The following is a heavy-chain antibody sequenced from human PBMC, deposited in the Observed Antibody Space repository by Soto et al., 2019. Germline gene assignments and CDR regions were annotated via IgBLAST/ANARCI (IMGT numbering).Heavy chain of an antibody. D-gene: IGHD5-12*01. V-gene: IGHV2-5*02. CDR3: ARTYSGTWFDFYYYMDV. Sequence: QITLKESGPTQVKPSQPLTLTCTFSGFSLNTSGVGVGWIRQPPGKALEWLALIYWDGDKRYSPSLKTRLTITKDTTQIQVVVQMTNMDPVDTATLYCARTYSGTWFDFYYYMDVWGAGTTVTVSS. CDR2: IYWDGDK. J-gene: IGHJ6*03. CDR1: GFSLNTSGVG.